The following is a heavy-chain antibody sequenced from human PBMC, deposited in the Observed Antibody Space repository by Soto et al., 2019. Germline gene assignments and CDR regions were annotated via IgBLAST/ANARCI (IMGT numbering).Heavy chain of an antibody. CDR2: IGTGYTT. V-gene: IGHV3-23*01. Sequence: GGSLRLSCAASTFTFRNYAMSWVRQPPGKGLEWVAAIGTGYTTYYADSVKGRFTISRDNSKDTLYLQVNSLRVEDTAVYYCVWASWGQGTLVTVSS. CDR3: VWAS. D-gene: IGHD3-10*01. J-gene: IGHJ5*02. CDR1: TFTFRNYA.